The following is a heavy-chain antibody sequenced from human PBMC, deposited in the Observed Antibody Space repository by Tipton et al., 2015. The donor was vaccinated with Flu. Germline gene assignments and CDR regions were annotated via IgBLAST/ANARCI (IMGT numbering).Heavy chain of an antibody. V-gene: IGHV4-31*03. CDR3: ARRGYGDYAPIDY. D-gene: IGHD4-17*01. CDR2: TSYSGST. J-gene: IGHJ4*02. CDR1: GGSISTGGYY. Sequence: TLSLTCTVSGGSISTGGYYWIWIRQHPGKVLEWIAYTSYSGSTFYNPPLKSRVTTSLDTSKNQFSLKVSSVTAADTAVYYCARRGYGDYAPIDYWGQGTLVTVSS.